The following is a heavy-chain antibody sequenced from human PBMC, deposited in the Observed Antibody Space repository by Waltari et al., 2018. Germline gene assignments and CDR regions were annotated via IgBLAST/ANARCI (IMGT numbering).Heavy chain of an antibody. V-gene: IGHV1-69*15. CDR3: ARAEDCSGGSCYSEDGYYYGMDV. Sequence: VQSGAEVKKPGSSVKVSCTASGGTFSSYAISWVRQAPGQGLEWMGRIIPIFGTANYAQKFQGRVTITADESTSTAYMELRSLRSEDTAVYYCARAEDCSGGSCYSEDGYYYGMDVWGQGTTVTVSS. CDR1: GGTFSSYA. J-gene: IGHJ6*02. CDR2: IIPIFGTA. D-gene: IGHD2-15*01.